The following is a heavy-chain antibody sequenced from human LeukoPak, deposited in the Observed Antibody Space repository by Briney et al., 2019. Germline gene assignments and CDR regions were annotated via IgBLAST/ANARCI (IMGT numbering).Heavy chain of an antibody. CDR2: ISGSGDST. CDR1: GFTFSSYE. D-gene: IGHD6-6*01. CDR3: AKGHFASSSFFDY. J-gene: IGHJ4*02. V-gene: IGHV3-23*01. Sequence: GGSLRLSCVASGFTFSSYEMNWVRQAPGKGLEWVSAISGSGDSTFYADSEKGRFTISRDNSKNTLYLQMNSLRVEDTAVYYCAKGHFASSSFFDYWGQGTLVTVSS.